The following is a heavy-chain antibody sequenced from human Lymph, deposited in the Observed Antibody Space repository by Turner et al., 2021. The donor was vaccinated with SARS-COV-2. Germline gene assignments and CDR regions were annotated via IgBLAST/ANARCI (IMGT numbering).Heavy chain of an antibody. V-gene: IGHV3-21*01. D-gene: IGHD2-21*02. CDR2: ITFTSSYI. CDR3: ARVPPDFPYDFDY. CDR1: GFTFSSYS. Sequence: EVQLVASGGGLVKHGGSLRLSCAASGFTFSSYSMNWVRQAPGKWLEWFSSITFTSSYIYYADSVKGRFTISRDNAKNALYLQMNSLRAEDTAVYYCARVPPDFPYDFDYWVQGTLVTVSS. J-gene: IGHJ4*02.